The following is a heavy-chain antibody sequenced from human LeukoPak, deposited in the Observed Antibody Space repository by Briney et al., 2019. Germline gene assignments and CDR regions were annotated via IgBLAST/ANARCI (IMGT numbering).Heavy chain of an antibody. J-gene: IGHJ4*02. Sequence: GGSLRLSCTASGFTFSNFWMGWVRQAPGKGLEWVANIKQDGTEKFYMASVRGRFIISRDNAKSSLYLQMNSLRVEDTAVYYCARDCGGGAPCFDSWGQGTLVTVSS. CDR3: ARDCGGGAPCFDS. V-gene: IGHV3-7*03. CDR1: GFTFSNFW. D-gene: IGHD3-16*01. CDR2: IKQDGTEK.